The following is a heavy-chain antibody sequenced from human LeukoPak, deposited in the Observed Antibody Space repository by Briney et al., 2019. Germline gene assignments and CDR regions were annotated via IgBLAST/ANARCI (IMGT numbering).Heavy chain of an antibody. CDR2: IIPIFGTA. V-gene: IGHV1-69*13. CDR1: GGTFSSYA. CDR3: ASSKLPDTYYYFDY. Sequence: SVKVSCKASGGTFSSYAISWVRQAPGQGLEWMGGIIPIFGTANYAQKFQGRVTITADESTSTAYMELSSLRSEDTAVYYCASSKLPDTYYYFDYWGQGTLVTVSS. J-gene: IGHJ4*02. D-gene: IGHD1-14*01.